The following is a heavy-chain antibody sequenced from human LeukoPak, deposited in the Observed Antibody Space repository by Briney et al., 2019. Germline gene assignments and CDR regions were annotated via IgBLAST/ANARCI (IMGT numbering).Heavy chain of an antibody. V-gene: IGHV3-30-3*01. J-gene: IGHJ4*02. CDR2: ISYDGSNK. D-gene: IGHD2-21*01. Sequence: GGSLRLSCAASGFAFSVYAMHWVRQAPGKGLEWVALISYDGSNKYYADSVKGRFTISRDNSKNPLYLQMNSLRAEDTAVYYCVRDVWGDRDGFFEYWGQGTLVTVSS. CDR1: GFAFSVYA. CDR3: VRDVWGDRDGFFEY.